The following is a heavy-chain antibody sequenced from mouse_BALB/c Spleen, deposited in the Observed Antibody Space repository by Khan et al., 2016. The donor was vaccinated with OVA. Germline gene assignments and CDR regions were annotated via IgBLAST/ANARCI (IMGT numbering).Heavy chain of an antibody. J-gene: IGHJ2*01. CDR3: ARIYGGDFNY. D-gene: IGHD1-1*01. CDR2: IRYSGNT. V-gene: IGHV3-2*02. CDR1: GYSITNDYA. Sequence: EVELVESGPGLVKPSQSLSITCTATGYSITNDYAWTWIRQFPGNKLEWMGYIRYSGNTKYNPSLKSRISITRDTSKNQFFLQLNSVTIEDTATDYCARIYGGDFNYWGQGTTLTVSS.